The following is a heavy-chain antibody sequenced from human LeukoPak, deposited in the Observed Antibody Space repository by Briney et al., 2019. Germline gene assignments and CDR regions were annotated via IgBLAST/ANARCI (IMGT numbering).Heavy chain of an antibody. V-gene: IGHV1-8*01. J-gene: IGHJ6*02. Sequence: GGSVKLSCKASGYTFTSYDINWVRQATGQGLEWMGWMNSNRGNTGYAQKFQGRVTMTRNTAISTAYMELSSLRSEDTAVYYGARPSQACSTNTNYCNYGMDVWGQGTTVTVSS. CDR1: GYTFTSYD. CDR2: MNSNRGNT. CDR3: ARPSQACSTNTNYCNYGMDV. D-gene: IGHD6-13*01.